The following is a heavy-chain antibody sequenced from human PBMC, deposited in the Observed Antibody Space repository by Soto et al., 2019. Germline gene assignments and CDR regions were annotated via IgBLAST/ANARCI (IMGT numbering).Heavy chain of an antibody. D-gene: IGHD2-15*01. CDR3: AKDIAGDIVVFYYMDV. Sequence: PGGSLRLSCAASGFTFSSYGMHWVRQAPGKGLEWVAVISYDGSNKYYADYVKGRFTISRDNSKNTLYLQMNSLRAEDTAVYYCAKDIAGDIVVFYYMDVWSKGTTVTVSS. CDR1: GFTFSSYG. CDR2: ISYDGSNK. J-gene: IGHJ6*03. V-gene: IGHV3-30*18.